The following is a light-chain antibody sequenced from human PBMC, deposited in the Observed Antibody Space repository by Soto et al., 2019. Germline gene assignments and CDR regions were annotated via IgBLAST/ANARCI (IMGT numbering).Light chain of an antibody. CDR1: ENVSNY. CDR3: QQYANLPYS. J-gene: IGKJ2*01. Sequence: DIQMTQSPSSLSASVGDRVTIACQANENVSNYLNWYQHKPGKAPRLLIYGASNLETGVPSRISGSGSGTDFTFTISSLRPEDIGTYYCQQYANLPYSFGQGTKLEIK. V-gene: IGKV1-33*01. CDR2: GAS.